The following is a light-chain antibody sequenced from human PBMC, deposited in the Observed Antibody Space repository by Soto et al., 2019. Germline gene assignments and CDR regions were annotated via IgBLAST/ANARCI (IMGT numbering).Light chain of an antibody. Sequence: EIVLTQSPGSLSLSPGERATLSCRASQGVSSNFVAWYQQKPGQAHRLLIYGASRRSTGIPDRFSGSGSGTDFTLTISRLEPEDFAVYYCQQYGSSPWTFGQGTKMEIK. CDR2: GAS. CDR1: QGVSSNF. J-gene: IGKJ1*01. CDR3: QQYGSSPWT. V-gene: IGKV3-20*01.